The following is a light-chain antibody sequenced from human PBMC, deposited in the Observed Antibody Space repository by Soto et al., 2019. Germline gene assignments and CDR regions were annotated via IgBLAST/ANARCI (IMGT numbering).Light chain of an antibody. Sequence: QSALTQPASVSGSPGQSVTISCTGTSSDVGGYNYVSWYQQHPGKVPKLMIYDVSDRPSGVSNRFSGSKSGNTASLTISGLQAEAEADYYCSSFTGSTSYVFGSGTKLTVL. CDR3: SSFTGSTSYV. V-gene: IGLV2-14*03. J-gene: IGLJ1*01. CDR1: SSDVGGYNY. CDR2: DVS.